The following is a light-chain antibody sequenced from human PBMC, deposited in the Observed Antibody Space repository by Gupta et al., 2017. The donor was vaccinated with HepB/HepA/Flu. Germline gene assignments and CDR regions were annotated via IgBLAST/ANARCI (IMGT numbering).Light chain of an antibody. CDR3: QHYGSSPLFI. J-gene: IGKJ3*01. Sequence: EVVLMQSPGTLSLSPGEKATLSCRASQSVGTRYLAWYQQKPGQAPRLLIHGTSTRAAGIPDRFSGSGSGTDFTLTISRLEPEDLAVYFCQHYGSSPLFIFGPGTKVDIK. CDR2: GTS. CDR1: QSVGTRY. V-gene: IGKV3-20*01.